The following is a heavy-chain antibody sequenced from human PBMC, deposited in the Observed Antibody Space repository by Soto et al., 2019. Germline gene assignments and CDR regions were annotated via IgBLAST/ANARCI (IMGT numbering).Heavy chain of an antibody. CDR2: ISYDGSNK. D-gene: IGHD3-22*01. CDR1: VFTFISYG. Sequence: PGGSLRLSCASSVFTFISYGIHWVRQAPGKGLEWVALISYDGSNKYYADSVKGRFTISRDNSKNTLYLQMNSLRAEDTAMYYCAKDAPYYYDSSGYYGPFDYWGQGTLVTVSS. J-gene: IGHJ4*02. CDR3: AKDAPYYYDSSGYYGPFDY. V-gene: IGHV3-30*18.